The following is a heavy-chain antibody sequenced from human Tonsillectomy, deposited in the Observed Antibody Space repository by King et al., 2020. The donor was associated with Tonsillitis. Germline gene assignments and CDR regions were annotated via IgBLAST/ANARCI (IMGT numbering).Heavy chain of an antibody. J-gene: IGHJ4*02. D-gene: IGHD1-26*01. CDR3: ARGVGVGARPG. V-gene: IGHV5-10-1*01. Sequence: QLVQSGAEVKKPGESLRLSCQVPGYSFSNYWISWVRQMPGKGLEWMGRIDPSDSYTNYSPSFQGHVTISADRSISTAYLQWSSLKASDTAMYYCARGVGVGARPGWGQGTLVTVSS. CDR1: GYSFSNYW. CDR2: IDPSDSYT.